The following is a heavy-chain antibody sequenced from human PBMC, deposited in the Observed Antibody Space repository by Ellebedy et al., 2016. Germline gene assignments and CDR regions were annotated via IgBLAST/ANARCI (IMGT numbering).Heavy chain of an antibody. Sequence: GESLKISCAASAFTFTNYAMHWVRQAPGKGLDWVAIIPSDGGNKYYADSVKGRFTISRDDSKTTLYLEMNSLRTEDTAMYYCASEAYGSEALDYWGQGTLVTVSS. J-gene: IGHJ4*02. CDR1: AFTFTNYA. D-gene: IGHD3-10*01. V-gene: IGHV3-30*04. CDR2: IPSDGGNK. CDR3: ASEAYGSEALDY.